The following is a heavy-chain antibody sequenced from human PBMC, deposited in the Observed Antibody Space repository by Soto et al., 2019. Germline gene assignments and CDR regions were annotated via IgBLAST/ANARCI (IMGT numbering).Heavy chain of an antibody. V-gene: IGHV1-69*01. CDR3: ARGGDWGMLASPTHYYYHYGRDA. Sequence: QVQLVQSGAEVKTPGSSVKVSCKASGGTFSSYAISWVRQAPGQGLEWMGGIIPIFGTANYEQKIQGRGTITADDSTSKSYMELSSVRTEDTAVDYCARGGDWGMLASPTHYYYHYGRDAGGQGTTVTVS. J-gene: IGHJ6*02. D-gene: IGHD2-8*01. CDR2: IIPIFGTA. CDR1: GGTFSSYA.